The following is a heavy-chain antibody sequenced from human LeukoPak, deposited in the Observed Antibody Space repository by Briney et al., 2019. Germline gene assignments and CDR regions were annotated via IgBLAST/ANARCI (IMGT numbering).Heavy chain of an antibody. CDR3: ARRPTLTTDY. CDR2: IYSSGST. Sequence: SETLSLTCTVSGGSVSSYYYHWDWLRQPPGKRLEWIGYIYSSGSTNYNPSLKSRVTMSLDTSKNQFSLHLSSVTAADTAVYYCARRPTLTTDYWGQGTLVTVSS. CDR1: GGSVSSYYYH. V-gene: IGHV4-61*01. D-gene: IGHD3-22*01. J-gene: IGHJ4*02.